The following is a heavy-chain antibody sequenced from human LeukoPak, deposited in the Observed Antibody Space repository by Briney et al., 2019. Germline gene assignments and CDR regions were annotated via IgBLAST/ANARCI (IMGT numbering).Heavy chain of an antibody. J-gene: IGHJ4*02. Sequence: SQTLSLTCAVSGGSISSGGYSWSWLRQPPGKGLEWIGYIYQSGSTYYNPSLKSRVTISVDRSKNQFSLKLSSVTAADTAVYYCARVNYYDSSGFYFGFWGQGTLVTVSS. V-gene: IGHV4-30-2*01. CDR1: GGSISSGGYS. CDR3: ARVNYYDSSGFYFGF. D-gene: IGHD3-22*01. CDR2: IYQSGST.